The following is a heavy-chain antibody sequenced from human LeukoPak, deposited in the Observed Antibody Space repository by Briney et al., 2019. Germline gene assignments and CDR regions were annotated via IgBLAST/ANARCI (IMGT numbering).Heavy chain of an antibody. V-gene: IGHV1-2*06. Sequence: ASVTVSCTASGYTFTGYYMHWVRQAPGQGLEWMGRVNPNSGGTNYAQKFQGRGPMTRDTANSKDYLDLSRMRSDVTAVDLFARVEVYDYGDPLGPWGQGTLVSVST. CDR1: GYTFTGYY. D-gene: IGHD4-17*01. CDR3: ARVEVYDYGDPLGP. CDR2: VNPNSGGT. J-gene: IGHJ5*02.